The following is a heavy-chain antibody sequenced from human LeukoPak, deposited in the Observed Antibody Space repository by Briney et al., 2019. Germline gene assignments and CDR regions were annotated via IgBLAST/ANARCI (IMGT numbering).Heavy chain of an antibody. Sequence: GGSLRLSCAASGFTFSSSEMSRVRQAPGKGLEWVSFITSSGNTMYYADSVKGRFTISRDNAKNSLYLQMNSLRADDTAVYYCARLRSKYWFDPWGQGTLVTVSS. CDR3: ARLRSKYWFDP. D-gene: IGHD4-11*01. CDR2: ITSSGNTM. J-gene: IGHJ5*02. CDR1: GFTFSSSE. V-gene: IGHV3-48*03.